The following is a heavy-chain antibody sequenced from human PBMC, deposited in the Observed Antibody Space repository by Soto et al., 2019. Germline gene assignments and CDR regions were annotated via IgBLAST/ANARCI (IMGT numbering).Heavy chain of an antibody. CDR2: MNPNSGNT. D-gene: IGHD2-15*01. CDR1: GYTFTSYD. J-gene: IGHJ6*03. CDR3: ARAYPDCSGGSCYPLYYYYYMDV. Sequence: ASVKVSCKASGYTFTSYDINWVRQATGQGLEWMGWMNPNSGNTGYAQKFQGRVTMTRNTSISTAYMELSSLRSEDTAVYYCARAYPDCSGGSCYPLYYYYYMDVWGKGTTVTVSS. V-gene: IGHV1-8*01.